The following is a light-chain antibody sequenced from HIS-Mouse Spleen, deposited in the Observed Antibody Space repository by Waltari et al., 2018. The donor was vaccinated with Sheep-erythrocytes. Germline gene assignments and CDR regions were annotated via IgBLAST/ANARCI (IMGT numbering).Light chain of an antibody. CDR2: GNS. CDR3: QSYDSSLSGSV. Sequence: QSVLTQPPSVSGAPGQRVTISCTGSSSHIGAGYDVHWYQQLPGTAPKLLLYGNSNRPSGVPDRFSGSKSGTSASLAITGLQAEDEADYYCQSYDSSLSGSVFGGGTKLTVL. J-gene: IGLJ2*01. V-gene: IGLV1-40*01. CDR1: SSHIGAGYD.